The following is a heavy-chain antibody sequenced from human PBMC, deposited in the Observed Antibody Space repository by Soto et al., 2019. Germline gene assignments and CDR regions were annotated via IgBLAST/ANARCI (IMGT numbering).Heavy chain of an antibody. D-gene: IGHD2-2*02. J-gene: IGHJ4*02. CDR1: GFSLSTSGMC. V-gene: IGHV2-70*11. Sequence: SGPTLVNPTQTLTLTCTFSGFSLSTSGMCVSWIRQPPGKALEWLARIDWDDDKYYSTSLKTRLTISKDTSKNQVVLTMTNMDPVDTATYYFARSDIVVVPAAIHAYWGQGTLVTVSS. CDR2: IDWDDDK. CDR3: ARSDIVVVPAAIHAY.